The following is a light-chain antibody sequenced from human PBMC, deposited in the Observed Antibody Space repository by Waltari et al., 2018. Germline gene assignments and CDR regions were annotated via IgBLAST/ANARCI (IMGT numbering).Light chain of an antibody. J-gene: IGKJ1*01. Sequence: DIQMTQSPSSLSASVGDRVTIACRASQSISTYLNWYRQKPGKAPMLLIYAASSLQSGVPSRFSVSGSGTYFTLTISNLQPEDFGTYYCQQSYSSPRTFGQGTKVEIK. V-gene: IGKV1-39*01. CDR1: QSISTY. CDR3: QQSYSSPRT. CDR2: AAS.